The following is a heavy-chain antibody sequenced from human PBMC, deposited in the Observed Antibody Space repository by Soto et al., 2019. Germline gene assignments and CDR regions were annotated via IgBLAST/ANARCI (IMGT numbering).Heavy chain of an antibody. J-gene: IGHJ6*02. CDR3: ARAYYDSSGYPVGGMDV. Sequence: GGSLRLSCEAFGFAFSGYGMNWVRQAPGKGLEWISSVSNSGSMIHYSASVKGRFTISRDNAMNSLYLQMNSLGAGDTAVYYCARAYYDSSGYPVGGMDVWGQGTMVTVSS. D-gene: IGHD3-22*01. CDR2: VSNSGSMI. CDR1: GFAFSGYG. V-gene: IGHV3-48*01.